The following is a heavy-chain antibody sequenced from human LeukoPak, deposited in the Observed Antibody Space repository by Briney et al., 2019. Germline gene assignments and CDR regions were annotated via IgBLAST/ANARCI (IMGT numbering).Heavy chain of an antibody. Sequence: GWSLRLSCVASGFTFSSYWMAWVRQAPGKGLEWVANIKQDESEKNYVDSVKGRFTISRDNAKNSLFLQMNSLRVEDTAVYYCARDVAGSLDYWGQGTLVTVSS. V-gene: IGHV3-7*01. CDR2: IKQDESEK. CDR1: GFTFSSYW. D-gene: IGHD1-26*01. J-gene: IGHJ4*02. CDR3: ARDVAGSLDY.